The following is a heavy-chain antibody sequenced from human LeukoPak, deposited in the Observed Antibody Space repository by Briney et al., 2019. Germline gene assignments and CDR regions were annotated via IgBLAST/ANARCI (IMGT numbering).Heavy chain of an antibody. Sequence: ASVKVSCKASGYTFTRYTITWVRQASGQGPEWMGWISAYNGNTNYAQKLQGRVTMTTDTSTSTAYMELRSLRSDDTAVYYCQRITIFGVVMDFDYWGQGTLVTVSS. CDR1: GYTFTRYT. CDR2: ISAYNGNT. V-gene: IGHV1-18*01. CDR3: QRITIFGVVMDFDY. J-gene: IGHJ4*02. D-gene: IGHD3-3*01.